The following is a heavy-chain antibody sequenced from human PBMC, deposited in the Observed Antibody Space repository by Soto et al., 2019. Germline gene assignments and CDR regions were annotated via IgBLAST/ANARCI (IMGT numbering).Heavy chain of an antibody. CDR2: IKSKTDGGTT. J-gene: IGHJ4*02. D-gene: IGHD2-8*01. CDR3: TTRPSPGRVNDFDY. Sequence: EMQLVESGGGLVKAGGSLRVSCAASGFTFSNAWMSWVRQAPGKGLEWVGRIKSKTDGGTTDYAAPVKGRFTISRDDSKSTRYLQMNSLKTEDTAVYYCTTRPSPGRVNDFDYWGQGTLVTVSS. V-gene: IGHV3-15*01. CDR1: GFTFSNAW.